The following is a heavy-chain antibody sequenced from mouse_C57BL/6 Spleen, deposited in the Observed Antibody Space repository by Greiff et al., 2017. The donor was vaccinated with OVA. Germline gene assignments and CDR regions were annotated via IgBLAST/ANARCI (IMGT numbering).Heavy chain of an antibody. D-gene: IGHD2-12*01. Sequence: VMLVESGPGLVQPSQSLSITFTVSGFSLTSSGVHWVRQSPGKGLEWLGVIWSGGSTDYNAAFISRLSISKDNSKSQVFFKMNSLQADDTAIDYCARNSYSPYYAMDYWGQGTSVTGSS. CDR1: GFSLTSSG. CDR2: IWSGGST. V-gene: IGHV2-2*01. CDR3: ARNSYSPYYAMDY. J-gene: IGHJ4*01.